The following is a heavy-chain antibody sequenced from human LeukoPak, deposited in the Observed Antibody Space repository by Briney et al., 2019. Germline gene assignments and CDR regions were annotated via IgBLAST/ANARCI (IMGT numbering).Heavy chain of an antibody. D-gene: IGHD3-10*01. CDR2: IYYSGST. V-gene: IGHV4-61*01. Sequence: SGTLSLTCTVSGGSVSSGSYYWSWIRQPPGKGLEWIGYIYYSGSTNYNPSLKSRVTISVDTSKNQFSLKLSSVTAADTAVYYCARDMVRGPLGYWGQGTLVTVSS. J-gene: IGHJ4*02. CDR1: GGSVSSGSYY. CDR3: ARDMVRGPLGY.